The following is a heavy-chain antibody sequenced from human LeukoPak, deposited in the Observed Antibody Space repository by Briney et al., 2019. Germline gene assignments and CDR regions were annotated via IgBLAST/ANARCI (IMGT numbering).Heavy chain of an antibody. Sequence: SETLSLTCTVSGGSISGFYWSWIRQPPGKGLEWIGYVYYIGTTNYNPSLKSRVTISVDTSKNQFSVKLRSVTAADTAVYYCARERGAVTAMRFDSWGQGTLVTVSS. CDR1: GGSISGFY. CDR2: VYYIGTT. V-gene: IGHV4-59*12. J-gene: IGHJ4*02. D-gene: IGHD2-2*01. CDR3: ARERGAVTAMRFDS.